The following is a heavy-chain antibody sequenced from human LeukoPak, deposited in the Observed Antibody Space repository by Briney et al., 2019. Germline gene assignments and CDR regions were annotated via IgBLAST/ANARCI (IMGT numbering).Heavy chain of an antibody. J-gene: IGHJ6*03. Sequence: KPSETLSLTCTVSGGSISSYYWSWIRQPPGKGLEWIGYIYYSGSTNYNPSLKSRFTISVDTSKNQFSLKLSSVTAADTAVYYCARSFGKGYYYYYYYMDVWGKGTTVTVSS. V-gene: IGHV4-59*01. D-gene: IGHD3-10*01. CDR3: ARSFGKGYYYYYYYMDV. CDR2: IYYSGST. CDR1: GGSISSYY.